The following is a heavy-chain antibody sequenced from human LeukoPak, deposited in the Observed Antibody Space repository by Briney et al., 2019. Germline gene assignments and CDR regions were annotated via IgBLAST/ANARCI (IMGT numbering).Heavy chain of an antibody. CDR1: GYNFFTYG. CDR2: ISPHNGNA. J-gene: IGHJ4*01. Sequence: ASVKVSCRASGYNFFTYGITWVRQAPGQGLEWMGWISPHNGNANYAQKFQDRVIMTTDTSTNTAFMEVRSLRSDDTAMYYCARGDFINSRDYLFFFDYWGQGSLVTVSS. CDR3: ARGDFINSRDYLFFFDY. D-gene: IGHD3-16*01. V-gene: IGHV1-18*01.